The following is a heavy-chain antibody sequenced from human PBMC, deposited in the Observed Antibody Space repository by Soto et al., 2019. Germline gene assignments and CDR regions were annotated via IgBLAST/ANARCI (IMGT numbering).Heavy chain of an antibody. V-gene: IGHV3-9*01. CDR1: GFTFDDYA. Sequence: EVQLVESGGGLVQSGRSLRLSCAASGFTFDDYAMHWVRQAPGKGLEWVSSVSAGDTSVYADTVQGRFSISRDSSKSTLYLQMNRLRAEDTAVYFCAKGSGSSSYGLYFDQWGQGTLVTVSS. CDR2: VSAGDTS. J-gene: IGHJ4*02. CDR3: AKGSGSSSYGLYFDQ. D-gene: IGHD3-22*01.